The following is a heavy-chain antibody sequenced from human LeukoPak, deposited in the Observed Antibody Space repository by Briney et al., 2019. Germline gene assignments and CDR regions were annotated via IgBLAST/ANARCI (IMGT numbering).Heavy chain of an antibody. J-gene: IGHJ6*02. CDR2: ISYDGSNK. V-gene: IGHV3-30-3*01. CDR1: GFTFSSYA. CDR3: AREAVGPITGMDV. D-gene: IGHD1-14*01. Sequence: GGSLRLSCAASGFTFSSYAMHWVRQAPGKGLEWVAVISYDGSNKYYADSVKGRFTISRDNSKNTLYLQMNSLRAEDTAVYYCAREAVGPITGMDVWGQGTTVTVS.